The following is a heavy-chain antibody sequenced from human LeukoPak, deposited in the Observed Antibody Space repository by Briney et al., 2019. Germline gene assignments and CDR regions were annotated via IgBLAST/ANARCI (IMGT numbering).Heavy chain of an antibody. CDR2: ISSSVSSI. D-gene: IGHD2-2*01. CDR1: GFSFGTYS. V-gene: IGHV3-48*04. J-gene: IGHJ3*02. Sequence: GGSLRLSCAGSGFSFGTYSMNWVRQAPGKGLEWVSYISSSVSSIYYADSVKGRFTISRDNAKNSLYLQMNSLRAEDTAVYYCAIIGAMGAFDIWGQGTKVTVSS. CDR3: AIIGAMGAFDI.